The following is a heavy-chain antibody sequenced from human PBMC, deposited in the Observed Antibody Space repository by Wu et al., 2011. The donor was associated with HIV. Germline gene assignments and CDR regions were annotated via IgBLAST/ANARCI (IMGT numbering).Heavy chain of an antibody. V-gene: IGHV1-69-2*01. Sequence: VQLVQSGAEVKKPGATVKISCKVSGYTFTDDYIHWVQQAPEKGFEWVGLLDPEDGETGYSEKFQGRVTMVADTSLDTAYMQLTSLRSEDTAVFYCARQIRGLNEFDVWGQGTLVTVSS. CDR1: GYTFTDDY. CDR2: LDPEDGET. CDR3: ARQIRGLNEFDV. D-gene: IGHD3-10*01. J-gene: IGHJ4*02.